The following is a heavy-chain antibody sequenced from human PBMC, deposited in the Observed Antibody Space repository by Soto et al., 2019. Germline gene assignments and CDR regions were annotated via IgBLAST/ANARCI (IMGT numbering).Heavy chain of an antibody. V-gene: IGHV3-30-3*01. CDR1: GFTFSTYA. D-gene: IGHD2-2*01. CDR2: ISYDGSHK. CDR3: ARFARLSRYCISTSCPYGMDV. Sequence: PGGSLRLSCTASGFTFSTYAIHWVRQAPGKGLEWVAVISYDGSHKYYADAVEGRFTISRDNSKNTLYLQMTGLRAEDTAVYYCARFARLSRYCISTSCPYGMDVWGQGTTVTVSS. J-gene: IGHJ6*02.